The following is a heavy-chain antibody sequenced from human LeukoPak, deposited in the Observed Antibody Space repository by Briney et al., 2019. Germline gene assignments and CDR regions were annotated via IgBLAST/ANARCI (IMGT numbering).Heavy chain of an antibody. V-gene: IGHV3-15*01. J-gene: IGHJ4*02. CDR2: VKSKSDGGTI. Sequence: GGSLRLSCTASGFTFIKGWMSWVRQAPGKGLEWVGRVKSKSDGGTIDYGAPVKGRFTISRDDSKNMLYLQMNSLQTADTAVYYCTTDRGIAVRPLFDYWGQGTLVTVSS. D-gene: IGHD6-19*01. CDR3: TTDRGIAVRPLFDY. CDR1: GFTFIKGW.